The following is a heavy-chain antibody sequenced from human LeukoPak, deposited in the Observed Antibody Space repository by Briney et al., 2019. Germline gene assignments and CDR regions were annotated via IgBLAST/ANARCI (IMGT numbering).Heavy chain of an antibody. D-gene: IGHD3-10*01. CDR3: ARGGYYGSGNDFRFDP. CDR1: GGSISSYY. Sequence: SETLSLTCTVSGGSISSYYWSWIRQPPGKGLEWIGYIYYSGSTNYNPSLKSRATISVDTSKNQFSLKLSSVTAADTAIYYCARGGYYGSGNDFRFDPWGQGTLVTVSS. V-gene: IGHV4-59*01. J-gene: IGHJ5*02. CDR2: IYYSGST.